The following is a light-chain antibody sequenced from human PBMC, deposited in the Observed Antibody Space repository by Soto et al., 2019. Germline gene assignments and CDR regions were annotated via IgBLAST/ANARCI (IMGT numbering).Light chain of an antibody. J-gene: IGLJ3*02. CDR1: SSNIGSNN. CDR2: RNS. CDR3: ATWDDSLSAWV. Sequence: QLVLTQPPSVSGTPGQAVTISCSGSSSNIGSNNLYWYQQLPGTAPKLLMYRNSQRSSGVPDRFSGSKSGTSASLAVSGLRTEDEAYYYCATWDDSLSAWVFGGGTKVTVL. V-gene: IGLV1-47*01.